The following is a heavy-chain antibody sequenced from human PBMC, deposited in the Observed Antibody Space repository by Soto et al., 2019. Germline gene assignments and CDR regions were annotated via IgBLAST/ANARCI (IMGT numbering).Heavy chain of an antibody. D-gene: IGHD1-1*01. CDR1: GYTFTNYG. V-gene: IGHV1-18*01. CDR2: ISTFNGNT. J-gene: IGHJ3*02. Sequence: QVHLVQSGAEVKKPGASVTVSCKASGYTFTNYGINWVRQAPGHGLEWMGWISTFNGNTKYAQRLQGRVTMTRDTTTRTAYKDLKSMRSDDTGVYFCAGETGEDNSGAGDFDIWGQGAMVTVSS. CDR3: AGETGEDNSGAGDFDI.